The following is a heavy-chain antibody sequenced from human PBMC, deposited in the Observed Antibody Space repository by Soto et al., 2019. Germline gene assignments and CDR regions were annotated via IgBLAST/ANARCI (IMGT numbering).Heavy chain of an antibody. CDR3: ARDLRHYGDYARYYYYYLDV. Sequence: ASVKVSCKASGYTFTSYDINWVRQATGQGLEWMGWMNPNSGNTGYAQKFQGRVTMTRNTSISTAYMELSSLRSEDTAVYYCARDLRHYGDYARYYYYYLDVWGKGTTVTVS. V-gene: IGHV1-8*01. J-gene: IGHJ6*03. CDR1: GYTFTSYD. CDR2: MNPNSGNT. D-gene: IGHD4-17*01.